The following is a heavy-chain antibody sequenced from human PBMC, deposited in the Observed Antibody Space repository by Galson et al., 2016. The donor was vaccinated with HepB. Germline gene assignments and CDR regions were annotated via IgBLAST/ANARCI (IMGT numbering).Heavy chain of an antibody. D-gene: IGHD6-19*01. CDR1: AFTFRSFW. CDR3: ARDRGYSGWSYFNY. Sequence: SLRLSCAASAFTFRSFWMSWVRQAPGKGLEWVANIKQDGTEKYYMDSVKGRFTISRDNAKNSLYLQMNSLRADDTAFYYCARDRGYSGWSYFNYWGQGTLVTVSS. J-gene: IGHJ4*02. CDR2: IKQDGTEK. V-gene: IGHV3-7*03.